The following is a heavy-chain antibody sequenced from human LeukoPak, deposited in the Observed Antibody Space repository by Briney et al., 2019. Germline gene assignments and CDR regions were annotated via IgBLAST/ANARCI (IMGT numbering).Heavy chain of an antibody. Sequence: SEPLSLTCTDSVASVTTHYWSWIRQPPGKGLEWIGNLHYNGETSFNSSFNSRVTTPMDRPRNQFSLILNAVTAAHSTVYYCASKPVVPASQVHYFDTCGPGILVTVSS. CDR2: LHYNGET. CDR3: ASKPVVPASQVHYFDT. V-gene: IGHV4-59*02. CDR1: VASVTTHY. D-gene: IGHD4-23*01. J-gene: IGHJ5*02.